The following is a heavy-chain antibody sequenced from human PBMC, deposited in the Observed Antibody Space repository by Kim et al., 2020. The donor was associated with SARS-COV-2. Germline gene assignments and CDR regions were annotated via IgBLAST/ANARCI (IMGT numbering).Heavy chain of an antibody. CDR2: IYYSEST. Sequence: SETLSLTCTVSGGSISSYYWSWIRQPQEKGLGWIGYIYYSESTNSNPSLKRRGTISVATAKNQFSLNLSSVTAADTAAAYCARYGESSSWYPGPPVDYW. V-gene: IGHV4-59*01. CDR3: ARYGESSSWYPGPPVDY. J-gene: IGHJ4*01. CDR1: GGSISSYY. D-gene: IGHD6-13*01.